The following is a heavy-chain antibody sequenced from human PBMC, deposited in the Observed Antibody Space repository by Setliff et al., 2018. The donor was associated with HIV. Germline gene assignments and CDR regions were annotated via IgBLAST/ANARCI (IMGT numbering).Heavy chain of an antibody. J-gene: IGHJ4*02. CDR2: ISAYNGNT. CDR3: ARDRIPKRGYTYREPDFDS. V-gene: IGHV1-18*01. CDR1: GYTFTSYG. Sequence: ASVKVSCKASGYTFTSYGISWVRQAPGQGLEWMGWISAYNGNTNYAQKLQGRVTMTTDTSTSTAYMELRSLRSEDTAVYYCARDRIPKRGYTYREPDFDSWGQGTLVTVSS. D-gene: IGHD3-16*02.